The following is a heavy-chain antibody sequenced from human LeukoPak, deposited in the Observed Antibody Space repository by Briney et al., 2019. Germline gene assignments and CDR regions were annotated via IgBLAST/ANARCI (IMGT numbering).Heavy chain of an antibody. CDR3: ARLGIGVVPSAMLGDYYFDY. CDR2: IYYTGNT. V-gene: IGHV4-59*08. D-gene: IGHD2-2*01. Sequence: SETLSLTCTVSGGTMSSYYWTWIRQPPGKGLEWIGYIYYTGNTNYNPSLKSRVTISVDTSKNQFSLKLTSVTAADTAVYYCARLGIGVVPSAMLGDYYFDYWGQGTLVTVSS. J-gene: IGHJ4*02. CDR1: GGTMSSYY.